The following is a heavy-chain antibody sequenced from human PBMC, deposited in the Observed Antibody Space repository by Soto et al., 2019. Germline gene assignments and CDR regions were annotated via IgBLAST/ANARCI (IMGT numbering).Heavy chain of an antibody. CDR2: IYASGGET. J-gene: IGHJ4*02. V-gene: IGHV3-23*01. CDR1: GFTFSTYA. CDR3: AREAEGGRAYFVY. Sequence: VQLLESGGGLVQPGGSLRLSCAASGFTFSTYAMSWVRQAPGKGLEWVSEIYASGGETYYADSVRGRFTVSRDNSKNTLYLQMNSLRDEDTALYYCAREAEGGRAYFVYWGQGTLVTVSS. D-gene: IGHD3-16*01.